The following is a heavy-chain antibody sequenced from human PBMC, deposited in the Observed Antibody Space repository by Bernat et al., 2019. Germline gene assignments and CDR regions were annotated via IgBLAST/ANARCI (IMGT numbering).Heavy chain of an antibody. V-gene: IGHV5-51*01. J-gene: IGHJ4*02. CDR3: GIAVAGTTRGFPHYFDY. CDR2: IYPGDSDT. D-gene: IGHD6-19*01. Sequence: EVQLVQSGAEVKKPGESLKISCKGSGYSFTSYWIGWVRQMPGKGLEWMGIIYPGDSDTRYSPSFQGQVTISADKSISTAYLQWSSLKASDTAMYYCGIAVAGTTRGFPHYFDYWGQGTLVTVSS. CDR1: GYSFTSYW.